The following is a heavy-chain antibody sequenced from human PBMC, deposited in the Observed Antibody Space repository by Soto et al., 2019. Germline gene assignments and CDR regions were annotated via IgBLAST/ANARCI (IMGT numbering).Heavy chain of an antibody. V-gene: IGHV1-69*01. J-gene: IGHJ6*02. CDR3: ARDWRDVCGSVRDEYFYYGMEV. CDR2: IIPIFGTA. D-gene: IGHD3-16*01. Sequence: SVKVSCKASGGTFSSYAISWVRQAPGQGLEWMGGIIPIFGTANYAQKFQGRVTITADESTSTAYMELSSLRSEDTAVYYCARDWRDVCGSVRDEYFYYGMEVWG. CDR1: GGTFSSYA.